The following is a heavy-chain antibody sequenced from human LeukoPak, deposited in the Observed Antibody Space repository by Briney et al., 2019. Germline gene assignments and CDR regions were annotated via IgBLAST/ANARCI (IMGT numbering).Heavy chain of an antibody. CDR2: ISAYNGNT. D-gene: IGHD2-2*01. Sequence: GASVKVSCKASGYTFTSYGISWVRQAPGQGLEWMGWISAYNGNTNYAQKLQGRVSMTTDTSTSTAYMELRSLRSDGTAVYYCARGSIVVVPAALSFDPWGQGTLVTVSS. V-gene: IGHV1-18*01. J-gene: IGHJ5*02. CDR1: GYTFTSYG. CDR3: ARGSIVVVPAALSFDP.